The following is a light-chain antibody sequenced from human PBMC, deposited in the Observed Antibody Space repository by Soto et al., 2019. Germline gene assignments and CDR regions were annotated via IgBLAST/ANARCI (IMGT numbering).Light chain of an antibody. CDR2: EVS. CDR3: SSYTSISTYV. J-gene: IGLJ1*01. Sequence: QSALTQPASVSGSPGQSITISYTGTSRDIGGYNYVSWYQHHPGKAPKLMIYEVSNRPSGVSNRFSGSKSANTASLTISGLQAEDEADYYCSSYTSISTYVFGTGTKLTVL. CDR1: SRDIGGYNY. V-gene: IGLV2-14*01.